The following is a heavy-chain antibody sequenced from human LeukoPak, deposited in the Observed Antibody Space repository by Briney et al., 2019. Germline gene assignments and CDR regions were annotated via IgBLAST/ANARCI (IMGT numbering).Heavy chain of an antibody. D-gene: IGHD5-18*01. CDR2: IIPICGTA. J-gene: IGHJ4*02. CDR1: GGTFSSYA. V-gene: IGHV1-69*01. Sequence: ASVKVSCKASGGTFSSYAISWVRQAPGQGLEWMGGIIPICGTANYAQKFQGRVTITADESTSTAYMELSSLRSEDTAVYYCARILYSYGSDYWGQGTLVTVSS. CDR3: ARILYSYGSDY.